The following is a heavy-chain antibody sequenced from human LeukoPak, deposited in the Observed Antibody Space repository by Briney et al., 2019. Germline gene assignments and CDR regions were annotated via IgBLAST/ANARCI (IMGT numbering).Heavy chain of an antibody. CDR2: TYYRSKWYN. J-gene: IGHJ2*01. Sequence: SQTLSLTCAISGDSVSSNSGAWNWIRQSPSRGLEWLGRTYYRSKWYNDYAVSVKSRISINPDTSKNQFSLQLNSVTPEDTAVYYCARAAYSSTWYSRYFDLWGRGTLVTVSS. D-gene: IGHD6-13*01. CDR3: ARAAYSSTWYSRYFDL. V-gene: IGHV6-1*01. CDR1: GDSVSSNSGA.